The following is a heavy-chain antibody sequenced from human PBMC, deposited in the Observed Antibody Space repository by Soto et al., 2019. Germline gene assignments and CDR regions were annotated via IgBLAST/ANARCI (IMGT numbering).Heavy chain of an antibody. CDR3: ARKGPSDESPFDF. CDR1: GASINSPNW. CDR2: IYQTGNT. Sequence: QVQLQESGAGLVNPSGTLYLTCGVSGASINSPNWWSWVRQSPGTGLEWIGEIYQTGNTNSNWSLRSRVTLAVDKANNQFSLNLTSVTAADTAVYYWARKGPSDESPFDFWGQGILVTVS. J-gene: IGHJ4*02. V-gene: IGHV4-4*02.